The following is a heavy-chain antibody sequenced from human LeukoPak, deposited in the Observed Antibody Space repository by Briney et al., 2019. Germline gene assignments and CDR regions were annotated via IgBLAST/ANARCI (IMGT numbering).Heavy chain of an antibody. D-gene: IGHD3-3*01. CDR1: GFTFSSYE. J-gene: IGHJ4*02. V-gene: IGHV3-23*01. Sequence: GGSLRLSCAASGFTFSSYEMNWVRQAPGKGLEWVSTISGSGVSTYYADSVEGQFTISRDNSKNTLYLQMNSLRAEDTAVYYCAKEEWLLAVYFDYWGQGTLVTVSS. CDR3: AKEEWLLAVYFDY. CDR2: ISGSGVST.